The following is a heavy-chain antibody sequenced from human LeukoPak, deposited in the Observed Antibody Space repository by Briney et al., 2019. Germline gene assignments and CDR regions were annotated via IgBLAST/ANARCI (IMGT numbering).Heavy chain of an antibody. Sequence: GGSLRLSCAASGFTFSSYSMNWVRQAPGKGLEWVATITKNGDKTYYADSVKGLFTISRDTFRDTLYLQMNSLRAEDTAVYHCVKSAGKDGYRDVDIWGQGTVVTVSS. CDR2: ITKNGDKT. V-gene: IGHV3-23*01. CDR1: GFTFSSYS. J-gene: IGHJ3*02. CDR3: VKSAGKDGYRDVDI. D-gene: IGHD5-24*01.